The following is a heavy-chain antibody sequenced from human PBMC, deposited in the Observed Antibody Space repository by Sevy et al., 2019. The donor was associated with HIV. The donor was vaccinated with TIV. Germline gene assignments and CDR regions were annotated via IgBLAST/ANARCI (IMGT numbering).Heavy chain of an antibody. D-gene: IGHD5-12*01. CDR2: INPNNGGT. CDR1: GYTFTGYY. J-gene: IGHJ4*02. Sequence: ASVKDSCKASGYTFTGYYMHWVRQAPGQGFEWMGWINPNNGGTYYAQKFQGRLTMTRDTSISTAYVEVSRLRADDTAVYHCVPSGHASGGYYFDYWGQGTLVTVSS. CDR3: VPSGHASGGYYFDY. V-gene: IGHV1-2*02.